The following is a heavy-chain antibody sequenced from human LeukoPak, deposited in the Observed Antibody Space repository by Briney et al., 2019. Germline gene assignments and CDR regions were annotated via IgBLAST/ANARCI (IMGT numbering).Heavy chain of an antibody. D-gene: IGHD6-6*01. V-gene: IGHV1-46*01. J-gene: IGHJ6*03. Sequence: ASVKVSCKASGYPFTSYYMHWVRQAPGQGLEWMGIINPSGGSTSYAQKFQGRVTMTRDTSTSTVYMELSSLRSEDTAVYYCASSSSPYYMDVWGKGTTVTVSS. CDR1: GYPFTSYY. CDR3: ASSSSPYYMDV. CDR2: INPSGGST.